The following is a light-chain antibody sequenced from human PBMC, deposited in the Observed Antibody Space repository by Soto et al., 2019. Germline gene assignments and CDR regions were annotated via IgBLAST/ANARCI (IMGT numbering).Light chain of an antibody. CDR2: GVF. CDR1: QTVNSDY. CDR3: QHYDGSPRT. J-gene: IGKJ2*01. V-gene: IGKV3-20*01. Sequence: ETVLTQSPGTVSLSPGERATLSCTTSQTVNSDYLAWYQQKHGQAPRLLIYGVFNRATGIPDRFSGSGSGTYFTLTISGLEPEDSAVYYCQHYDGSPRTFGQGTNLEI.